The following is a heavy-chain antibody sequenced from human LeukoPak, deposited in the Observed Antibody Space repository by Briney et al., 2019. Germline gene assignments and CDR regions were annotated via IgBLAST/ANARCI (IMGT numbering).Heavy chain of an antibody. D-gene: IGHD3-9*01. Sequence: ASVKVSCKASGYTVTGYYMHWVRQAPGQGLEWMGRINPNSGGTNYAQKFQGRVTMTRNTSISTAYMELSRLRSDDTAVYYCARGTENLEFDWLLYYFDYWGQGTLVTVSS. CDR1: GYTVTGYY. CDR3: ARGTENLEFDWLLYYFDY. V-gene: IGHV1-2*06. CDR2: INPNSGGT. J-gene: IGHJ4*02.